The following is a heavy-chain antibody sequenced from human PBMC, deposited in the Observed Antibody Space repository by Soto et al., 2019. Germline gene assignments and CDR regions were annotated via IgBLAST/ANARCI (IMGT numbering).Heavy chain of an antibody. Sequence: GGSLRLSCAASGFTFSSYAMSWVRQAPGKGLEWVSAISGSGGSTYYADSVKGRFTISRDNSKNTLYLQMNSLRAEDTAVYYCARLDIVVVPAQRHFDYWGQGTLVTVSS. J-gene: IGHJ4*02. CDR2: ISGSGGST. CDR1: GFTFSSYA. CDR3: ARLDIVVVPAQRHFDY. V-gene: IGHV3-23*01. D-gene: IGHD2-2*01.